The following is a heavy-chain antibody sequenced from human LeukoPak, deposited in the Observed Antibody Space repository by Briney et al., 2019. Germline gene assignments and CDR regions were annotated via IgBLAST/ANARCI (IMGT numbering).Heavy chain of an antibody. J-gene: IGHJ4*02. CDR1: GYTFTGYY. CDR3: ARVPVWLRFLEWSPLWFFDY. Sequence: ASVKVSCKASGYTFTGYYMQWVRQAPGQGLEWMGWINPNSGGTNYAQKFQGRVTMTRDTSISTAYMELSRLRSDDTAVYYCARVPVWLRFLEWSPLWFFDYWGQGTLVTVSS. D-gene: IGHD3-3*01. CDR2: INPNSGGT. V-gene: IGHV1-2*02.